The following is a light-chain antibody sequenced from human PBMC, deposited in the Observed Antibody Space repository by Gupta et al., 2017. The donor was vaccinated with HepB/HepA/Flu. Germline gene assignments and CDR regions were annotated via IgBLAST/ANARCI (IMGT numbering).Light chain of an antibody. CDR2: DDT. J-gene: IGLJ2*01. CDR1: SSDVGTYNS. Sequence: QSALTQPASESGSPGPSITISCTGTSSDVGTYNSVSWYQQYPGKAPKLLISDDTNRPSWLSNRFSGSKSGNTASLTISGLQAEDEAEYYCSSFTGTNTLVVFGGGTKLTVL. V-gene: IGLV2-14*03. CDR3: SSFTGTNTLVV.